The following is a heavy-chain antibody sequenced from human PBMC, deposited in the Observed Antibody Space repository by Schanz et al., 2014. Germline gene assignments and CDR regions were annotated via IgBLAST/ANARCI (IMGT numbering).Heavy chain of an antibody. Sequence: QVQVVQSGAELKKPGASVKVSCKASGYTFSSHGIHWLRQAPGQSLEWMGWINTANGNAKYSANFQARVTMTRDTSATTAYMELTSLRSEDTAVYYCARDLPYCDGGKCYSDGFDIWGQGTLVTISS. CDR2: INTANGNA. CDR1: GYTFSSHG. V-gene: IGHV1-3*04. D-gene: IGHD2-21*01. CDR3: ARDLPYCDGGKCYSDGFDI. J-gene: IGHJ3*02.